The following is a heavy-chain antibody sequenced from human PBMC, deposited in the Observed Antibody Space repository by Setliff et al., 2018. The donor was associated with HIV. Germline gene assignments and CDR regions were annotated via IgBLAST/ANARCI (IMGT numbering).Heavy chain of an antibody. V-gene: IGHV3-48*01. J-gene: IGHJ6*03. CDR2: ISSSTSTI. Sequence: MNWVRQAPGKGLEWVSYISSSTSTIYYADPVKGRFTISRDNAKNSLYLQMNGLRAEDTAVYYCARGGGQYCSGGSCSSRFHYYYYYMDVWGKGTTVTVSS. CDR3: ARGGGQYCSGGSCSSRFHYYYYYMDV. D-gene: IGHD2-15*01.